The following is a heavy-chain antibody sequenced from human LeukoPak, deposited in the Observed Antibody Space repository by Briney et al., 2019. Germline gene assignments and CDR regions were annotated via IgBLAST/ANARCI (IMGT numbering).Heavy chain of an antibody. V-gene: IGHV3-38-3*01. Sequence: GGSLRLSCAACGFTVSSNEMSWVRQAPGKGLEWVSSISGGSTYYADSRKGRFTISRDNSKNTLHLQMNSLRAEDTAVYYCARTLYNHYDSSGYYYFDYWGQGTLVTVSS. J-gene: IGHJ4*02. CDR1: GFTVSSNE. CDR2: ISGGST. CDR3: ARTLYNHYDSSGYYYFDY. D-gene: IGHD3-22*01.